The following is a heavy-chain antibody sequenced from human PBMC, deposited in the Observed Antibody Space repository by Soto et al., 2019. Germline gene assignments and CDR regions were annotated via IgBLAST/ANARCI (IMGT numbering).Heavy chain of an antibody. V-gene: IGHV3-30*18. Sequence: GGSLRLSCAASGFTFSSYGMHWVRQAPGKGLEWVAVISYDGSNKYYADSVKGRFTISRDNSKNTLYLQMNSLRAEDTAVYYCAKSWMSRNYYYYYGMDVWGQGTTVTVSS. CDR3: AKSWMSRNYYYYYGMDV. CDR2: ISYDGSNK. D-gene: IGHD2-2*03. J-gene: IGHJ6*02. CDR1: GFTFSSYG.